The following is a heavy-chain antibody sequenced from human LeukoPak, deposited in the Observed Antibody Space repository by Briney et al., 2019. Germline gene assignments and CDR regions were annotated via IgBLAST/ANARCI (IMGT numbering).Heavy chain of an antibody. V-gene: IGHV1-69*13. D-gene: IGHD6-19*01. CDR1: GGTFSSYA. CDR3: ARGGSSGWYVDYFDY. Sequence: ASVKVSCKASGGTFSSYAISWVRQAPGQGLEWMGGIISIFGTANYAQKFQGRVTITADDSTGTAYMELSSLRSEDTAVYYCARGGSSGWYVDYFDYWGQGTLVTVSS. J-gene: IGHJ4*02. CDR2: IISIFGTA.